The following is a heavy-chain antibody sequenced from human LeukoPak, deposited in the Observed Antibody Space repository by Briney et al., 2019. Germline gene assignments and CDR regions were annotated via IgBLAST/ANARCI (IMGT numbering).Heavy chain of an antibody. D-gene: IGHD1-1*01. CDR1: GYIFTNYG. Sequence: ASVKVSCKASGYIFTNYGISWVRQAPGQGLEWVGWTSGYNDNAHYAQKLQGRVTMTRETSTSTVYMELRSLSSDDTAIYYCARDGNDVMDYWGQGTQVTVSS. J-gene: IGHJ4*02. CDR3: ARDGNDVMDY. CDR2: TSGYNDNA. V-gene: IGHV1-18*01.